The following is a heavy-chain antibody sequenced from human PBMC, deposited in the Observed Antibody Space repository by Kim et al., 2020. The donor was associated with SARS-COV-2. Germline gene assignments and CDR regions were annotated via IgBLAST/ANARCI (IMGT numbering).Heavy chain of an antibody. CDR1: GGSFSGYY. CDR3: ARASGRIQLWQPFDY. D-gene: IGHD5-18*01. Sequence: SETLSLTCAVYGGSFSGYYWSWIRQPPGKGLEWIGEINHSGSTNYNPSLKSRVTISVDTSKNQFSLKLSSVTAADTAVYYCARASGRIQLWQPFDYWGQGTLVTVSS. J-gene: IGHJ4*02. CDR2: INHSGST. V-gene: IGHV4-34*01.